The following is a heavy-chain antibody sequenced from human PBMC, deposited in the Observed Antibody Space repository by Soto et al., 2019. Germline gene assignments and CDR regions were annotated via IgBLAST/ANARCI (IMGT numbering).Heavy chain of an antibody. CDR2: IGAYNGNR. CDR1: VYSFVNYA. CDR3: ARVIGVASMDH. J-gene: IGHJ4*02. Sequence: VKVTWEASVYSFVNYASRCLRQDPGQGLEWMGWIGAYNGNRKYLQKLQGRVTMTTDTSTNTAYMELTSLKSDDTAVYYCARVIGVASMDHWGQGTQVIVSS. D-gene: IGHD5-12*01. V-gene: IGHV1-18*01.